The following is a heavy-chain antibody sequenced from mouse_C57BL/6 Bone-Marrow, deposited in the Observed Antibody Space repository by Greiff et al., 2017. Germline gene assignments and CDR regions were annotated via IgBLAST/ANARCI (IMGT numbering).Heavy chain of an antibody. CDR1: GYTITDYY. Sequence: SGPVLVKPGASVKMSCTASGYTITDYYMNWVKQSHGKSLEWIGGINPSNGGTSYNPKFKGKATLTVDKSSSTAYMELNSLTSEDSAVYYCARLSPLGHWGQGTTLTVSS. CDR2: INPSNGGT. J-gene: IGHJ2*01. CDR3: ARLSPLGH. V-gene: IGHV1-19*01. D-gene: IGHD4-1*01.